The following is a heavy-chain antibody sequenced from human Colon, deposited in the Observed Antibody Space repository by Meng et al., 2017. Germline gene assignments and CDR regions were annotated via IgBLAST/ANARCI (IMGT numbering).Heavy chain of an antibody. Sequence: GGPLRPSCAALGLTLGTCAMSWVRQAPGQGLEWISTITIHDYFTNYADSVRGRFTISRDNSKNSLNLQMDSLRAEDTAVYYCAKKTVGSGYQPYDSWGQGTLVTVSS. V-gene: IGHV3-23*01. CDR1: GLTLGTCA. D-gene: IGHD3-22*01. CDR2: ITIHDYFT. J-gene: IGHJ4*02. CDR3: AKKTVGSGYQPYDS.